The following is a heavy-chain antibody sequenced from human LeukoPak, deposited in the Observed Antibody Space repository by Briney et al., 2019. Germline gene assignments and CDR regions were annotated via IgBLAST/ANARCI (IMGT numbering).Heavy chain of an antibody. CDR2: IIPILGIA. CDR1: EGTFSSYA. Sequence: SVKVSCKASEGTFSSYAISWVRQAPGQGLEWMGRIIPILGIANYAQKFQGRVTITADKSTSTAYMELSSLRSEDTAVYYCARGRGTVTTNWFDPWGQGTLVTVSS. V-gene: IGHV1-69*04. J-gene: IGHJ5*02. CDR3: ARGRGTVTTNWFDP. D-gene: IGHD4-17*01.